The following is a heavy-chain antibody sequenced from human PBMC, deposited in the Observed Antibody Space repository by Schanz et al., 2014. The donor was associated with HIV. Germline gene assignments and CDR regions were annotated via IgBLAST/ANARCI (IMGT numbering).Heavy chain of an antibody. Sequence: QVRLAQSGAEVKRPGASVTVSCMAVGSTFPDLDINWVRQAAGQGLEWMAWINPKSGNTGYARKFQGRVTVTINTSTSIAYMELRSLRFDDTAVYYCARTDYDILTGYSLGYYGMDVWGQGTTVTVSS. V-gene: IGHV1-8*01. CDR2: INPKSGNT. D-gene: IGHD3-9*01. J-gene: IGHJ6*02. CDR1: GSTFPDLD. CDR3: ARTDYDILTGYSLGYYGMDV.